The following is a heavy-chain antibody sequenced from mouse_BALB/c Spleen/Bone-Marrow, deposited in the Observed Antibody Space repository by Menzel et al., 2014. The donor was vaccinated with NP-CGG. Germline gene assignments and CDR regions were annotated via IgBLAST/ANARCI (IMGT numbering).Heavy chain of an antibody. J-gene: IGHJ4*01. CDR2: INPYNDGT. CDR1: GYTFTSYV. Sequence: VHVKQSGPELVKPGASVKVSCKASGYTFTSYVLHWVKQKPGQCLEWIGYINPYNDGTKSNEKFKGKATLTSDKSSSTAYMELSSLTSEDSAVYYCAREDGYYGMDYWGQGTSVTVSS. V-gene: IGHV1-14*01. D-gene: IGHD2-3*01. CDR3: AREDGYYGMDY.